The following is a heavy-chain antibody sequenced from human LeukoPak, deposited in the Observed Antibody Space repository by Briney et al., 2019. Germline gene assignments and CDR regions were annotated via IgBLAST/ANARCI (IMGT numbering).Heavy chain of an antibody. V-gene: IGHV3-48*03. D-gene: IGHD4-23*01. Sequence: LGGSLRLSCAASGFTFSSYEMNWVRQAPGKGLEWVSYISSSGSTIYYADSVKGRFTISRDNAKNSLYLQMNSLRAEDTAVYYCARDYGGSSPFDYWGQGTLVTVSS. J-gene: IGHJ4*02. CDR3: ARDYGGSSPFDY. CDR1: GFTFSSYE. CDR2: ISSSGSTI.